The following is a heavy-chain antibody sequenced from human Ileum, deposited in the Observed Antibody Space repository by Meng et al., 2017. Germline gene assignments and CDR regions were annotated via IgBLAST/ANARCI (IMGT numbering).Heavy chain of an antibody. J-gene: IGHJ4*02. CDR2: IYYSGST. D-gene: IGHD3-22*01. CDR1: GGSISSGDYY. Sequence: QVQLQESGPGLVKPSQTLSLTCTVSGGSISSGDYYWSWIRQPPGKGLEWIGYIYYSGSTYYNPSLKSRLTISVDTSKNQFSLKLSSATAADTAVYYCARDRDSSGYYPYWGQGTLVTVSS. CDR3: ARDRDSSGYYPY. V-gene: IGHV4-30-4*01.